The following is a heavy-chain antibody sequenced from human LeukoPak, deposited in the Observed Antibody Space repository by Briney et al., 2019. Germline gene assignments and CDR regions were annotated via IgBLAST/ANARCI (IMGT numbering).Heavy chain of an antibody. CDR2: IIPIFGTA. CDR3: ARGGNQLTDAFDI. Sequence: SVKVSCKASGGTFSSYAISWVRQAPGQGLEWMGGIIPIFGTANYAQKFQGRVTITTDESTSTAYMELSSLRSEDTAVYYCARGGNQLTDAFDIWGQGTMVTVSS. J-gene: IGHJ3*02. V-gene: IGHV1-69*05. CDR1: GGTFSSYA. D-gene: IGHD6-6*01.